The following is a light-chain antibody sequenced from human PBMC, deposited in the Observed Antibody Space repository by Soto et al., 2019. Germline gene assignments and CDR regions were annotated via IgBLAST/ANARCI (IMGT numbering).Light chain of an antibody. CDR3: SSYAGSNNVV. CDR1: SSDVGGYNY. CDR2: EVS. V-gene: IGLV2-8*01. Sequence: QSALTQPPSASGSXXXXXTXSCTGTSSDVGGYNYVSWYQQHPGKAPKLMIYEVSKRPSGVPDRFSGSKSGNTASLTVSGLQAEDEADYYCSSYAGSNNVVFGGGTKVTVL. J-gene: IGLJ2*01.